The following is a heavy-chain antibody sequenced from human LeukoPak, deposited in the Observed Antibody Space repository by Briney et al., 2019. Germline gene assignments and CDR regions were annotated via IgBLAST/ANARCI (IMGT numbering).Heavy chain of an antibody. J-gene: IGHJ3*02. D-gene: IGHD3-10*01. CDR3: ARHGHYFFDM. Sequence: PGGSLRLSCAASGFTFSSHWMHWVRQAPGKGLEWVANINQDRSQTYYVDSVKGRFTISRDNAQNSLYLQMNTLRAEDAAVYYCARHGHYFFDMWGQGTMVTVSS. V-gene: IGHV3-7*01. CDR1: GFTFSSHW. CDR2: INQDRSQT.